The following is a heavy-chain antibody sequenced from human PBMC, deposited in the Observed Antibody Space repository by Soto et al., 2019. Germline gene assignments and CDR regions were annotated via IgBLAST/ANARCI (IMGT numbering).Heavy chain of an antibody. CDR2: ISDTGGDS. V-gene: IGHV3-23*01. J-gene: IGHJ4*02. CDR3: VRDLYRSATMPCLDH. Sequence: GGSLRLSCEASGFTFINYAMSWVRQSPGKGLEWVSSISDTGGDSYYADSMDGRFTVSRDNSKNTLYLQINSLRAEDTAIYYCVRDLYRSATMPCLDHWGQGGLVTLSS. D-gene: IGHD1-1*01. CDR1: GFTFINYA.